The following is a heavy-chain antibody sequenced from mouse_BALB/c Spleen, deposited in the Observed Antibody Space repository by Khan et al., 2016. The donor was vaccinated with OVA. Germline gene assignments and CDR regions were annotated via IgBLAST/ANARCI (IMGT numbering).Heavy chain of an antibody. J-gene: IGHJ3*01. CDR2: VSTGGGYT. D-gene: IGHD1-1*01. CDR3: AGLAYYYDMEGFAF. Sequence: EVELVESGGDLVKPGGSLKLSCAASGFTFSTYGMSWVRQTPDKRLEWVATVSTGGGYTYYPDSVQGRFTISRDNATNTLYLQVASLVSEDTSMFDCAGLAYYYDMEGFAFWGQVTLVTVSA. V-gene: IGHV5-6*01. CDR1: GFTFSTYG.